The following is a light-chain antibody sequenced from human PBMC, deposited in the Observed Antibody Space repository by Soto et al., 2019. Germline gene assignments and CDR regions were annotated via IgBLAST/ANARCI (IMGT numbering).Light chain of an antibody. J-gene: IGKJ2*01. CDR1: QSLLKSDGKTY. Sequence: EIVMTQTPLSLSVTPGQPASISCKSSQSLLKSDGKTYLSWYLQKPGQPPKPLMYEVSNRFSGVPDRFSGSGSGTDFTLNISRLQAEDVGIYYCMQAKQLPYTFGQGTKLEI. V-gene: IGKV2D-29*01. CDR2: EVS. CDR3: MQAKQLPYT.